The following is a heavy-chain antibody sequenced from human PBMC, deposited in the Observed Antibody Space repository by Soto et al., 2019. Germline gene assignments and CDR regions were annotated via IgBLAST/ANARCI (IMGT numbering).Heavy chain of an antibody. D-gene: IGHD2-2*01. J-gene: IGHJ6*02. V-gene: IGHV4-4*02. CDR2: IYHSGST. Sequence: PSETLSLTCAVSGGSISSSNLWSWVRQPPGKGLEWIGEIYHSGSTNYNPSLKSRVTISVDKSKNQFSLKLSSVTAADTAVYYCSRLLSMTYYYYGMDVWGQGTTVTVSS. CDR3: SRLLSMTYYYYGMDV. CDR1: GGSISSSNL.